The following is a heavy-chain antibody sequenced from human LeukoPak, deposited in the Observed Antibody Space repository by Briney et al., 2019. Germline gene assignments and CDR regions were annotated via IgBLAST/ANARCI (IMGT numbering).Heavy chain of an antibody. CDR2: ISSSSSYI. J-gene: IGHJ4*02. D-gene: IGHD3-22*01. V-gene: IGHV3-21*01. CDR3: ARDYYDSSGYYPYYFDY. CDR1: GFTFSSYS. Sequence: GGSLQLSCAASGFTFSSYSMNWVRQAPGKGLEWVSSISSSSSYIYYADSVKGRFTISRDNAKNSLYLQMNSLRAEDTAVYCCARDYYDSSGYYPYYFDYWGQGTLVTVSS.